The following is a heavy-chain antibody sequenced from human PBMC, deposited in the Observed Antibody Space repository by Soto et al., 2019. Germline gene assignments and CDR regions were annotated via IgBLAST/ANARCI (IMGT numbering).Heavy chain of an antibody. J-gene: IGHJ4*02. V-gene: IGHV4-61*01. CDR1: GGSVSSGSYY. D-gene: IGHD6-6*01. CDR2: IYYSGST. Sequence: SETLSLTCTVSGGSVSSGSYYWSWIRQPPGKGLEWIGYIYYSGSTNYNPSLKSRVTISVDTSKNQFSLKLSSVTAADTAVYYCARDRVEYSSSPILDYWGQGTLVTVSS. CDR3: ARDRVEYSSSPILDY.